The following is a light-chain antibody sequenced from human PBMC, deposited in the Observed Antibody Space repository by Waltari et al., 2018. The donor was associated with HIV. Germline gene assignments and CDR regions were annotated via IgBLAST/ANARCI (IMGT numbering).Light chain of an antibody. V-gene: IGLV2-14*01. Sequence: QFALTQPASVSGSPGQSITVSCTGTNSDIGYYNYVSWYQQHPGKAPKLIIYEVSTRPSWVSNRFSGSKSGNTASLTISGLQAEDEADYFCSSLTNSATLSVLFGGGTKLTVL. CDR2: EVS. CDR3: SSLTNSATLSVL. J-gene: IGLJ3*02. CDR1: NSDIGYYNY.